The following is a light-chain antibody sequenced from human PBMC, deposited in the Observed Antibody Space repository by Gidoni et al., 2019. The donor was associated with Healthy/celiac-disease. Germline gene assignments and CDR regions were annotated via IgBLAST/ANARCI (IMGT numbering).Light chain of an antibody. V-gene: IGKV3-20*01. J-gene: IGKJ1*01. CDR3: QQYGSSPPWT. CDR2: GAS. CDR1: QSVSSSY. Sequence: EIVLTQSPATLSLSPGERATLSCRARQSVSSSYLAWYQQKPGQAPSLLIYGASSRATGIPDRFSGSGSGTDFTLTISRLEPEDFAVYYCQQYGSSPPWTFXQXTKVEIK.